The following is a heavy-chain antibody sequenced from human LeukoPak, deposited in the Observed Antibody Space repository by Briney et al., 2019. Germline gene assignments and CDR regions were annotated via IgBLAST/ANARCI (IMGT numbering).Heavy chain of an antibody. Sequence: GGSLRLSCAASGFTCSSYVMSWVRQAPGKGLEWVSSISDSGGRTYYADSVKGRFTISRDNSKNTLYLHMNSLRAEDTAVYYCARDKPDATRYDYGDYFDYWGQGTLVTVSS. V-gene: IGHV3-23*01. J-gene: IGHJ4*02. CDR3: ARDKPDATRYDYGDYFDY. CDR2: ISDSGGRT. CDR1: GFTCSSYV. D-gene: IGHD4-17*01.